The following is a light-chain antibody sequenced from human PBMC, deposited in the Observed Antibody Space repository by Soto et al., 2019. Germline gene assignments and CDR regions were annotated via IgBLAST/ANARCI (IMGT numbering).Light chain of an antibody. CDR3: QQYDNLPT. V-gene: IGKV1-33*01. Sequence: DIQMTQSPSSLSASVGDRVTITCQASQDISNYLNWYQQKPGKATKLLIYDASNLETGVPSRFSGSGSRTDFTFTISSLQPEDIATYYCQQYDNLPTFGQGTRLEIK. J-gene: IGKJ5*01. CDR1: QDISNY. CDR2: DAS.